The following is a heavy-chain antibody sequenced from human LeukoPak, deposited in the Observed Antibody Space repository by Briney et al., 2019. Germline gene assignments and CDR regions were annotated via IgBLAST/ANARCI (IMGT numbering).Heavy chain of an antibody. V-gene: IGHV3-21*01. J-gene: IGHJ4*02. CDR3: TRDSTRHMGVFDY. CDR1: GFTFSSHS. CDR2: ISSRSSYI. Sequence: GGSLRLSCAASGFTFSSHSMNWVRQAPGKGLEWVSSISSRSSYIYYADSVKGRFTISRDNAKNSLYLQMNSLRAEDTAVYYCTRDSTRHMGVFDYWGQGTLVTVSS. D-gene: IGHD1-1*01.